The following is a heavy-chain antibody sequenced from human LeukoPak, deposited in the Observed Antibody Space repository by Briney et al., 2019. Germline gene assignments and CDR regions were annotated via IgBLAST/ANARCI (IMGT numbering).Heavy chain of an antibody. CDR1: GFTFSSYS. CDR3: ARGEEELRYFDWSIDY. J-gene: IGHJ4*02. V-gene: IGHV3-21*01. D-gene: IGHD3-9*01. Sequence: PGGSLRLSRAASGFTFSSYSMNWVRQAPGKGLEWVSSISSSSSYIYYADSVKGRFTISRDNAKNSLYLQMNSLRAEDTAVYYCARGEEELRYFDWSIDYWGQGTLVTVSS. CDR2: ISSSSSYI.